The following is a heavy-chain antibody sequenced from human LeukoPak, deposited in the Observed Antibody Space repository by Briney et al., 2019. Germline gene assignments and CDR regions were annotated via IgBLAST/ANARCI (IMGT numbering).Heavy chain of an antibody. CDR1: GYTFTGYY. V-gene: IGHV1-2*02. J-gene: IGHJ4*02. Sequence: ASVKVSCKASGYTFTGYYMHWVRQAPGQGLEWMGWINPNSGGTNYAQKFQGRVTMTRDTSISTAYMELSSLRSEDTAVYYCARDLPHLTGIVARYFDYWGQGTLVTVSS. CDR2: INPNSGGT. CDR3: ARDLPHLTGIVARYFDY. D-gene: IGHD2-15*01.